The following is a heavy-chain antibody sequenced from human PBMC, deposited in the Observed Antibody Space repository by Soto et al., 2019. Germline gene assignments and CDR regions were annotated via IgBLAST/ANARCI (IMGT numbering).Heavy chain of an antibody. D-gene: IGHD3-22*01. CDR3: ARASYYYDSSGQAGY. J-gene: IGHJ4*02. Sequence: GASVKVSCKASGGTFSSYAISWVRQAPGQGLEWMGGIIPIFGTANYAQKFQGRVTITADASTSTAYMELSSLRSDDTAVYYCARASYYYDSSGQAGYWGQGTLVTVSS. V-gene: IGHV1-69*13. CDR1: GGTFSSYA. CDR2: IIPIFGTA.